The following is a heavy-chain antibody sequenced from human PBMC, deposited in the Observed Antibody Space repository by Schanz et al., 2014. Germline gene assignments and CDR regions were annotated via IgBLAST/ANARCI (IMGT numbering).Heavy chain of an antibody. V-gene: IGHV1-18*01. CDR2: IRPDNGHT. D-gene: IGHD3-16*01. CDR1: GGTFSSDT. J-gene: IGHJ2*01. CDR3: VRVPSRDVSFDR. Sequence: QVQLVQSGAEVKKPGSSVKVSCTASGGTFSSDTFSWVRQAPGQGLEWLGWIRPDNGHTTYSQKVRDRVIFTTDTSANTAYMELRSLRSDDTAHYYCVRVPSRDVSFDRWGRGTLVTVSS.